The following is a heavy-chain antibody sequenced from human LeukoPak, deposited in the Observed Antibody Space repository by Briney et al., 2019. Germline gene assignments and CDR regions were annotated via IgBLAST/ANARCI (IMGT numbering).Heavy chain of an antibody. J-gene: IGHJ4*02. D-gene: IGHD5-18*01. Sequence: SETLSLTCTVSGGSISSDYWSWIRQPPGKGLEWIGYIYYNGDTNYNPSLKSRVTISVGTSKNQFSLKLSSVTAADTAVYYCARSGYSYGLVDYWGQGTLVTVSS. CDR2: IYYNGDT. V-gene: IGHV4-59*01. CDR1: GGSISSDY. CDR3: ARSGYSYGLVDY.